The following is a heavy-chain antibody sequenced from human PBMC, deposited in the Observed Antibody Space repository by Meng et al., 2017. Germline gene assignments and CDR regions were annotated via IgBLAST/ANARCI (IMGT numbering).Heavy chain of an antibody. D-gene: IGHD3-10*01. CDR2: IWYDGSNK. CDR1: GFTFSSYG. J-gene: IGHJ6*02. Sequence: GESLKISCAASGFTFSSYGMHWVRQAPGKGLEWVAVIWYDGSNKYYADSVKGRFTISRDNSKNTLYLQMNSLRAEDTAVYYCAREDVREAWFGELLGNDYYGIDVWGQGTTVTVSS. CDR3: AREDVREAWFGELLGNDYYGIDV. V-gene: IGHV3-33*01.